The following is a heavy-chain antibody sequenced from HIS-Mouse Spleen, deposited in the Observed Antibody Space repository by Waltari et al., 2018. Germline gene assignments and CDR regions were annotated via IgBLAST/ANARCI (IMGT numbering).Heavy chain of an antibody. Sequence: EVQLVESGGGLVQPGGSLRLSCAASGFTFSSYWMHWVRQAPGKGLGGVYRINSDGSSTSYADSGKGRFTISRDNAKNTLYLQMNSLRAEDTAVYYCARAPVDPYFDYWGQGTLVTVSS. V-gene: IGHV3-74*01. CDR3: ARAPVDPYFDY. CDR1: GFTFSSYW. CDR2: INSDGSST. J-gene: IGHJ4*02. D-gene: IGHD5-12*01.